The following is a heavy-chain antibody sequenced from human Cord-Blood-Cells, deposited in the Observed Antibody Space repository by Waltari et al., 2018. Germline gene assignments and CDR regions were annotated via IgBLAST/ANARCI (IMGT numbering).Heavy chain of an antibody. CDR1: GSTLTSYV. J-gene: IGHJ3*02. D-gene: IGHD3-10*01. Sequence: QVQIVHYGAEVKKPGPSAKVSGKASGSTLTSYVIHWVRQAPGQRLEWMGWINAGNGNTKYSQKLQGRVTITRDTSASTAYMEVSSLRSEDTAVYYCAGRQTFYGSGSYYDAFDIWGQGTMVTVSS. CDR3: AGRQTFYGSGSYYDAFDI. V-gene: IGHV1-3*01. CDR2: INAGNGNT.